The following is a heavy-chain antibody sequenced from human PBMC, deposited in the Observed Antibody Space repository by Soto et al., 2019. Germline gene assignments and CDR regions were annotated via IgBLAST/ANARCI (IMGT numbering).Heavy chain of an antibody. Sequence: QVQLQESGPGLVKPSQTLSLTCTVSGGSISSGGYYWSWIRQHPGKGLEWIGYIYYSGSTYYNPALKSRVTISVDTSKNQFSLKLGSVTAADTAVYYCARAGMVVKRVNWFDPWGQGTLVTVSS. CDR1: GGSISSGGYY. V-gene: IGHV4-31*03. D-gene: IGHD2-21*01. CDR3: ARAGMVVKRVNWFDP. J-gene: IGHJ5*02. CDR2: IYYSGST.